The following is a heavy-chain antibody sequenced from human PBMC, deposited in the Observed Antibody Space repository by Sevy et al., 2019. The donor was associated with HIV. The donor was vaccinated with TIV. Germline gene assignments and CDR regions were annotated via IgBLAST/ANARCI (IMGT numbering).Heavy chain of an antibody. CDR2: ISTYNGDT. V-gene: IGHV1-18*01. CDR1: GYTFSSYG. Sequence: ASVKVSCKASGYTFSSYGISWVRQAPGQGLEWMGWISTYNGDTNCAQNLQGRVTMTTDTSTTTAYMELRSLRSDDTAVYYCARLELSGSGWYGNGMDVWGQGTTVTVSS. J-gene: IGHJ6*02. CDR3: ARLELSGSGWYGNGMDV. D-gene: IGHD6-19*01.